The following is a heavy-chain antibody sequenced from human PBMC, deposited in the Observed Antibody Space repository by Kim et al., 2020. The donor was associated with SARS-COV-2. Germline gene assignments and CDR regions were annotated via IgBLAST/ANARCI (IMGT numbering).Heavy chain of an antibody. CDR1: GFTFSSYW. D-gene: IGHD2-2*01. CDR2: IKQDGSEK. CDR3: ARGYCSSTSCYAYYYYGMDV. J-gene: IGHJ6*02. V-gene: IGHV3-7*03. Sequence: GGSLRLSCAASGFTFSSYWMSWVRQAPGKGLEWVANIKQDGSEKYYVDSVKGRFTISRDNAKNSLYLQMNSLRAEDTAVYYCARGYCSSTSCYAYYYYGMDVWGQGTTVTVSS.